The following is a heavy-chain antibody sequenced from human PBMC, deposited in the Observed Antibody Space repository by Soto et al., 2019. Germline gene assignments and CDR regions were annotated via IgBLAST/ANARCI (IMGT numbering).Heavy chain of an antibody. J-gene: IGHJ4*02. V-gene: IGHV3-30-3*01. CDR1: GFTFSSYA. CDR2: ISYDGSNK. Sequence: QVQLVEAGGGVVQPGRSLRLSCAATGFTFSSYAMHWVRQAPGKGREWVAVISYDGSNKYYADSVKGRFTISRDNSKNTLYLQMNSLRAEDTAVYYCARDTFGSGWSFDYWGQGTLVTVSS. CDR3: ARDTFGSGWSFDY. D-gene: IGHD6-19*01.